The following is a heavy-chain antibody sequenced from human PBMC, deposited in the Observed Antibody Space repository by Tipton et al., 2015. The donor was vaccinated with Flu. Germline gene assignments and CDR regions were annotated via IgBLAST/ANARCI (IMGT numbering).Heavy chain of an antibody. D-gene: IGHD3-10*01. V-gene: IGHV4-31*03. J-gene: IGHJ5*02. CDR1: GGSIRTSGFY. CDR3: ARDRGFSNWLDP. CDR2: IYHNGDT. Sequence: GLVKPSQTLSLTCTVSGGSIRTSGFYWSWIRQLPGKGLEWIGYIYHNGDTHHNPSLKSRISISVDTSKNQFSLRLNSVTAADTAVYYCARDRGFSNWLDPWGQGNMVNGSS.